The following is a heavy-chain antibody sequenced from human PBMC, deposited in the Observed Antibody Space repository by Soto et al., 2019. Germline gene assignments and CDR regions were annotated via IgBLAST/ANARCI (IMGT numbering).Heavy chain of an antibody. CDR2: IYYSGST. CDR3: ARHVAVAGPFAY. Sequence: SETLSLTCTVSGGSISSSSYYWAGIRQPPGKGLEWIGSIYYSGSTYYNPSLKRRVTISVDTSKTQFSLKLSSVTAADTAVYYCARHVAVAGPFAYCGQGTLVIVSS. CDR1: GGSISSSSYY. J-gene: IGHJ4*02. V-gene: IGHV4-39*01. D-gene: IGHD6-19*01.